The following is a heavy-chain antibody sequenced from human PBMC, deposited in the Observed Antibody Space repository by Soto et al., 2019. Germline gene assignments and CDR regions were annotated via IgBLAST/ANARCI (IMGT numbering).Heavy chain of an antibody. CDR2: ISAYNGNT. Sequence: QVQLVQSGAEVKKPGASVKDSCKASGYTFTSYGISWVRQAPGHGLEWMGWISAYNGNTNYAQKLQGRVTMTTDTSTSTAYMELRSLRSDHTAVYYCARYYTSSWYIAVPGNNWFDPWGQGTLVTVSS. V-gene: IGHV1-18*01. CDR3: ARYYTSSWYIAVPGNNWFDP. CDR1: GYTFTSYG. J-gene: IGHJ5*02. D-gene: IGHD6-13*01.